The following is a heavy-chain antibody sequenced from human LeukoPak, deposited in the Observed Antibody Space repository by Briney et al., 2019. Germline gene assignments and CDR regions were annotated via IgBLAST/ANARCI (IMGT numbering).Heavy chain of an antibody. CDR1: GGSISSSSYY. Sequence: SETLSLTCTVSGGSISSSSYYWGWIRQPPGKGLEWIGSIYYSGTTHYSPSLESRVTISVDTSKNQFSLKLASVTAADTAAYYCAKGAGGFSYYNWFDPWGQGTLVTVSS. J-gene: IGHJ5*02. D-gene: IGHD5-18*01. CDR3: AKGAGGFSYYNWFDP. CDR2: IYYSGTT. V-gene: IGHV4-39*07.